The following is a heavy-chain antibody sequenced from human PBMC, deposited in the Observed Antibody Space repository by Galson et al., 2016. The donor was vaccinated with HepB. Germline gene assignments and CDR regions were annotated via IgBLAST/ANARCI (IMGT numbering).Heavy chain of an antibody. D-gene: IGHD2-2*01. CDR2: IYYSGST. CDR1: GGSISSTSYY. J-gene: IGHJ4*02. V-gene: IGHV4-39*01. CDR3: ARQPSVYCVSASCQKGY. Sequence: SETLSLTCTVSGGSISSTSYYWGWIRQPPGKGLEWIGSIYYSGSTYYNPSLKSRVTISVDTSKNQLSLKLNSVTAADTAVYFCARQPSVYCVSASCQKGYWGQGTLVTVAS.